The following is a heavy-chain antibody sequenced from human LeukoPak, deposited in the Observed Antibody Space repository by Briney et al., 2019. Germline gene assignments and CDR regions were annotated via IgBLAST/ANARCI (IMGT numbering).Heavy chain of an antibody. CDR2: FKTKYHQV. Sequence: PGGSLRLSGLASGFTFSDYAMNWVRQAPGKGLEWVSTFKTKYHQVYYAESVRGRFTISTDNSRNTVFLQMNSLRADDTALYYCARSVPDYTRFDYWGQGALVTVSS. D-gene: IGHD4-11*01. V-gene: IGHV3-23*05. CDR3: ARSVPDYTRFDY. CDR1: GFTFSDYA. J-gene: IGHJ4*02.